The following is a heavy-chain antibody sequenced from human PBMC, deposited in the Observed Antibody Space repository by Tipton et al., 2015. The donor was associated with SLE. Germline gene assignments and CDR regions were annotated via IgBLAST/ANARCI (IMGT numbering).Heavy chain of an antibody. J-gene: IGHJ3*02. Sequence: GLVKPSQTLSLTCTVSNASINSVGYYWTWIRRHPGKALEWIGYIYYNGNTYYNPSLKSRATISADTSNNEFSLRLTSVTAADTAIYYCASPGGGSGSFDAFDIWGQGTMVTVSS. CDR2: IYYNGNT. D-gene: IGHD3-10*01. CDR1: NASINSVGYY. CDR3: ASPGGGSGSFDAFDI. V-gene: IGHV4-31*03.